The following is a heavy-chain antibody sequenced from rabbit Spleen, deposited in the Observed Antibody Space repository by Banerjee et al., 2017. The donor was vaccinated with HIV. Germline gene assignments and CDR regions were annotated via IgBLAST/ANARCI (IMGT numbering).Heavy chain of an antibody. CDR3: AGRGAGWGL. Sequence: QEQLVESGGGLVQPEGSLTLTCTASGFSFSSGYDMCWVRQAPGKGLEWIGCIYTSSGSTWYASWVNGRFTISRSTSLNTVDLKVTSLTAADTAAYFCAGRGAGWGLWGQGTLVTVS. J-gene: IGHJ3*01. V-gene: IGHV1S43*01. CDR1: GFSFSSGYD. D-gene: IGHD3-1*01. CDR2: IYTSSGST.